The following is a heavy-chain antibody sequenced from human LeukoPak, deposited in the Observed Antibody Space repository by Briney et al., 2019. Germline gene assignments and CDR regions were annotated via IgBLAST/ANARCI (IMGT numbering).Heavy chain of an antibody. CDR1: GGSFSGYY. CDR2: IYYSGST. Sequence: SETLSLTCAVYGGSFSGYYWGWIRQPPGKGLEWIGSIYYSGSTNYNPSLKSRVTIFVDMSKNKFSLKLSSVTAADTAVYYCARQGLKGIYRNGVVSRWGQGTLVTVSS. V-gene: IGHV4-34*01. D-gene: IGHD3-16*02. J-gene: IGHJ4*02. CDR3: ARQGLKGIYRNGVVSR.